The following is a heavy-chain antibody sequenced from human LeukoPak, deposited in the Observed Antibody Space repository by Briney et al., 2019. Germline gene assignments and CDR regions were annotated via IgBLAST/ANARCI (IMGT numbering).Heavy chain of an antibody. CDR3: AKGEYCSGGICRQTDAFDI. Sequence: GGSLRLSCAASGFMFSTYPMNWVRQAPGKGLEWVSTISGSGGSTYYADSVKGRFTISRDNSKDTLYLQMNRLRAEDTAVYYCAKGEYCSGGICRQTDAFDIWGQGTMVTVSS. CDR2: ISGSGGST. D-gene: IGHD2-15*01. CDR1: GFMFSTYP. J-gene: IGHJ3*02. V-gene: IGHV3-23*01.